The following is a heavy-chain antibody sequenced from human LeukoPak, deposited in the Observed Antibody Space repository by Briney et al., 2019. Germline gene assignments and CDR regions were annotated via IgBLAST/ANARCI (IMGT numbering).Heavy chain of an antibody. D-gene: IGHD1-1*01. CDR3: TTRGTTATKYFEH. J-gene: IGHJ4*02. CDR1: GFTPSSYE. Sequence: GGSLRLSCAASGFTPSSYEMNWVRQAPGKGLEWVSTITSGGSTYYADSVKGRFTISRDNSKNMLHLQMKSLRAEDTAVYYCTTRGTTATKYFEHWGQGTLVTVSS. V-gene: IGHV3-23*01. CDR2: ITSGGST.